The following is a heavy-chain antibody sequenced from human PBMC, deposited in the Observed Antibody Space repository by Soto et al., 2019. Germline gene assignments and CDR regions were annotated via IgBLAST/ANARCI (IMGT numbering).Heavy chain of an antibody. Sequence: EVQLLESGGGLVQPGGSLRLSCAASGFTFSSYAMSWVRQAPGKGLEWVSAISGSGGSTYYADSVKGRFTISRDNSKNALYLQMNSLRAEDTAVYYCAKLLSQAMILFDYWGQGTLVTVSS. CDR3: AKLLSQAMILFDY. CDR2: ISGSGGST. D-gene: IGHD3-10*01. CDR1: GFTFSSYA. V-gene: IGHV3-23*01. J-gene: IGHJ4*02.